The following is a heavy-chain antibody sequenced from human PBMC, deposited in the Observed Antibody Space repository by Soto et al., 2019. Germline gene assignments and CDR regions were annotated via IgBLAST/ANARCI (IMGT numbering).Heavy chain of an antibody. CDR2: VYYSGSA. V-gene: IGHV4-39*02. Sequence: QLQLLESGPGLVKPSETLSLTCTVSGGSVSNNSYYWAWIRQPPGKRLEWIGSVYYSGSAYYNPSLKVRLTLSVETYMNHFDLKLSSVTAADTAIYYCARRPLVRGIIPYYFDYWGHGTLVTVSS. CDR3: ARRPLVRGIIPYYFDY. CDR1: GGSVSNNSYY. J-gene: IGHJ4*01. D-gene: IGHD3-10*01.